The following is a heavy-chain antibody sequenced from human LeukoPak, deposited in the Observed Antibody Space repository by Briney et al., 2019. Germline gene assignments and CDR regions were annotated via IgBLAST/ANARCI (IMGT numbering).Heavy chain of an antibody. Sequence: DSGVDTYYADSVKGRFTISRDNSKNTLYLQMNSLRAEDTAVYYCAKVPQAMATTDGRYYFDYWGQGTLVTVSS. CDR2: DSGVDT. D-gene: IGHD5-24*01. J-gene: IGHJ4*02. V-gene: IGHV3-23*01. CDR3: AKVPQAMATTDGRYYFDY.